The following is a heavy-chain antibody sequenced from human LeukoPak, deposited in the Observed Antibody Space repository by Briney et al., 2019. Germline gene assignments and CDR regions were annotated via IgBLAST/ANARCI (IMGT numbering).Heavy chain of an antibody. Sequence: GGSLRLSCAASGFTFSSYSMNWVRQAPGKGLEWVSSISSSSYIYYADSVKGRFTISRDNAKNSLYLQMNSLRAEDTAVYYCARALTGTTSPCDYWGQGTLVTVSS. CDR3: ARALTGTTSPCDY. V-gene: IGHV3-21*01. CDR1: GFTFSSYS. CDR2: ISSSSYI. D-gene: IGHD1-7*01. J-gene: IGHJ4*02.